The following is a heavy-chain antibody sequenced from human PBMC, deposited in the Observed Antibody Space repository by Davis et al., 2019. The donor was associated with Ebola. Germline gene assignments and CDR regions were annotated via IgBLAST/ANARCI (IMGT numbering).Heavy chain of an antibody. Sequence: ASVKVSCKASGYTFTGYYMHWVRQATGQGLEWMGWMNPNSGNTGYAQKFQGRVTMTRNTSISTAYMELSSLRSEDTAVYYCARAPTWSEINYYCLDYWGQGTLVTVSS. CDR2: MNPNSGNT. CDR3: ARAPTWSEINYYCLDY. V-gene: IGHV1-8*02. J-gene: IGHJ4*02. CDR1: GYTFTGYY. D-gene: IGHD3-22*01.